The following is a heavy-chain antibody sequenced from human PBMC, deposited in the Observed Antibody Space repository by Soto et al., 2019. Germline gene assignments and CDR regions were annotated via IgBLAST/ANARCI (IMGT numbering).Heavy chain of an antibody. J-gene: IGHJ5*02. D-gene: IGHD6-13*01. Sequence: QVQLVQSGAEVKKPGASVKVSCKASGYTFTNYGISWVRQAPGQGLEWMGWISADNGNTNYEQNLQGRVTMTTDTSTSTANLELRSLRSDDTAVYYCARLYSTNWGWFDPWGQGTLVTVSS. V-gene: IGHV1-18*01. CDR2: ISADNGNT. CDR3: ARLYSTNWGWFDP. CDR1: GYTFTNYG.